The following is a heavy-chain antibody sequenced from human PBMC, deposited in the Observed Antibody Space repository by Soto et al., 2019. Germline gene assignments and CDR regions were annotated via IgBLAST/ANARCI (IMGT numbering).Heavy chain of an antibody. CDR3: AKAQWLLGGDYFDS. CDR1: GFIFGAYA. J-gene: IGHJ4*02. D-gene: IGHD6-19*01. V-gene: IGHV3-23*01. CDR2: ISDTVGTT. Sequence: GGSLRLSCEASGFIFGAYAMAWVRQAPGKGLEWVASISDTVGTTYYADSVKGRFTISRDKSKHTLFLQMNSLRVDDTAVYYCAKAQWLLGGDYFDSWGQGTLVTVS.